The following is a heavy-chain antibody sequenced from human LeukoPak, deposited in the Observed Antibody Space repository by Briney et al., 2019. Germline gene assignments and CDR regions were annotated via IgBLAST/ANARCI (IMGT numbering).Heavy chain of an antibody. CDR1: GFTISNYR. Sequence: GGSLRLSCVASGFTISNYRMNWVRQAPGKGLEWVSNISSSSSSIFYADPVKGRFTISRDNSKNTLYLQMNSLRAEDTAVYYCAKDLEAYCGGDCYPSSADAFDIWGQGTMVTVSS. V-gene: IGHV3-48*01. D-gene: IGHD2-21*02. J-gene: IGHJ3*02. CDR3: AKDLEAYCGGDCYPSSADAFDI. CDR2: ISSSSSSI.